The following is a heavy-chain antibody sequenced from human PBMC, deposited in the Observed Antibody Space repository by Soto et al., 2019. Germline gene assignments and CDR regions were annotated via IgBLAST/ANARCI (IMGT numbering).Heavy chain of an antibody. CDR1: GFTFSSYA. CDR3: ARAFVVVTEIYYFDY. CDR2: ISYDGSNK. Sequence: QVQLVESGGGVVQPGRSLRLSCAASGFTFSSYAMHWVRQAPGKGLERVAVISYDGSNKYYADSVKGRFTISRDNSKNKLYLQMNSLRAEDTAVYYCARAFVVVTEIYYFDYWGQGTLVTVSS. D-gene: IGHD2-21*02. V-gene: IGHV3-30-3*01. J-gene: IGHJ4*02.